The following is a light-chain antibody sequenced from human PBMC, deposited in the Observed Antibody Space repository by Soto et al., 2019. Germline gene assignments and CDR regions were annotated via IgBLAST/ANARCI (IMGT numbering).Light chain of an antibody. CDR3: ASSAGYFYV. J-gene: IGLJ1*01. V-gene: IGLV2-8*01. CDR2: EVN. CDR1: SSDVGGYNY. Sequence: QSALTQPPSASGSPGQSVTISCTGTSSDVGGYNYVSWNQHHPGKFPKVMIYEVNKRPAGVPDRFSGSKTGNTASLTFSGLQAEDEADYYCASSAGYFYVFGTGTKGTVL.